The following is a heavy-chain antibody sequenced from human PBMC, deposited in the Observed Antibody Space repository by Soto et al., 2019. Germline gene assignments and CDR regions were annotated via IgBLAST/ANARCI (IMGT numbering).Heavy chain of an antibody. D-gene: IGHD3-3*01. Sequence: ASVKVSCKASGYTFTSYGISWVRQAPGQGLEWMGWISPYNGNTNYAQKLQDRVTVTTDTSTSTAYMELGSLRSDDTAVYYCARGYYDFWSGYLTPNWFDPWGQGTLVTVSS. V-gene: IGHV1-18*04. CDR1: GYTFTSYG. CDR3: ARGYYDFWSGYLTPNWFDP. CDR2: ISPYNGNT. J-gene: IGHJ5*02.